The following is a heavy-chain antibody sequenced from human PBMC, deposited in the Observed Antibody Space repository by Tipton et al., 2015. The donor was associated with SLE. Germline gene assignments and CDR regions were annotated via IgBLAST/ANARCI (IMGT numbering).Heavy chain of an antibody. CDR3: ASRGVPDAFDI. Sequence: TLSLTCAVSGGSISSGGYSWSWIRQPPGKGLEWIGYIYHSGSTYYNPSLKSRVTISVDRSKNQFSLKLGSVTAADTAVYCCASRGVPDAFDIWGQGTMGTVSS. J-gene: IGHJ3*02. CDR2: IYHSGST. V-gene: IGHV4-30-2*01. CDR1: GGSISSGGYS. D-gene: IGHD3-10*01.